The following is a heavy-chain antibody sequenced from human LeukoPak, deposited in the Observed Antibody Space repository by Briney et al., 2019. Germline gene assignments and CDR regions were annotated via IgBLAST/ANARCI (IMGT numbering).Heavy chain of an antibody. D-gene: IGHD3-10*01. V-gene: IGHV1-69*13. CDR3: AARITMVRGVRRRFDY. Sequence: SVKVSCKASGGTFSSYAISWVRQAPEQGLEWMGGIIPIFGTANYAQKFQGRVTITADESTSTAYMELSSLRSEDTAVYYCAARITMVRGVRRRFDYWGQGTLVTVSS. CDR1: GGTFSSYA. J-gene: IGHJ4*02. CDR2: IIPIFGTA.